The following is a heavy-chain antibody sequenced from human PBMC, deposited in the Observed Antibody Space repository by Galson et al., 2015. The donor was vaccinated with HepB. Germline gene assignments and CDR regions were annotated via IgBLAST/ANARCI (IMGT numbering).Heavy chain of an antibody. CDR3: ANHDAVASYYFDY. D-gene: IGHD6-19*01. J-gene: IGHJ4*02. CDR1: GFSFSSYA. V-gene: IGHV3-30*04. Sequence: SLRLSCAASGFSFSSYAMHWVRQAPGKGLEWVAVISFDGGDKYYADSVKGRFTISRDNSKNTLYLQMNSLRGEDTAVYYCANHDAVASYYFDYWGQGTLVTVSS. CDR2: ISFDGGDK.